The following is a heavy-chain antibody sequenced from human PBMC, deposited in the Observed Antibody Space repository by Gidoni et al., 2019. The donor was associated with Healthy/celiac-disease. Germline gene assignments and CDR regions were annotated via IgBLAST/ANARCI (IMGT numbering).Heavy chain of an antibody. J-gene: IGHJ4*02. Sequence: QVQLVESGGGLVKPGGSLRLSWAASGFTFSDYYRGWIGQAPGKGLEWVSYMRSSGSTIYYADSVTGRFTISRDNAKNSLYLQMNSLGAEYTAVYYCARAPDLFDYWGQGTLVTVSS. CDR1: GFTFSDYY. V-gene: IGHV3-11*01. CDR3: ARAPDLFDY. CDR2: MRSSGSTI.